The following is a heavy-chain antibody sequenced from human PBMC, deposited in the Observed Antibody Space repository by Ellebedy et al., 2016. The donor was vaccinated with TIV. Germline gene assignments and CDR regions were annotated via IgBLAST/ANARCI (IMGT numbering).Heavy chain of an antibody. D-gene: IGHD6-19*01. Sequence: GESLKISCAASGFTFSSHGMAWVRQAPGKGLEWLSGIPGGGDTTYYADSVKGRFTISRANSKNTMFLQLRSLRAEDTAVFYCVRVMWPVPGPVDPFDYWGQGTPVTVSS. CDR1: GFTFSSHG. CDR3: VRVMWPVPGPVDPFDY. J-gene: IGHJ4*02. CDR2: IPGGGDTT. V-gene: IGHV3-23*01.